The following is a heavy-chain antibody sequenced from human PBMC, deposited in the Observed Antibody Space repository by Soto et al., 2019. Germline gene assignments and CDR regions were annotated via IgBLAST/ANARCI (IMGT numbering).Heavy chain of an antibody. J-gene: IGHJ6*02. V-gene: IGHV1-18*01. CDR3: ARLTFNSSGPKTMDV. Sequence: ASVKVSFKASGYTFSSYGISWVRQAPGQGLEWMGWISAYNGNTNYAQKRQGRVTMSTDTSTSTAYMELRSLRSDDTAMYYCARLTFNSSGPKTMDVWGQGTTVTVSS. CDR2: ISAYNGNT. D-gene: IGHD6-6*01. CDR1: GYTFSSYG.